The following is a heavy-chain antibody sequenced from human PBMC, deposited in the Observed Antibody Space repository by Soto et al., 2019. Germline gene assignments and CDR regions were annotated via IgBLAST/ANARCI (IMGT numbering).Heavy chain of an antibody. Sequence: QVHLQESGPGLLKPSQTLSLTCTVSGASISNTGNYWGWIRQSPGKGLEWIGYIYPRGSTSYSPSLGSRLSISVDTSQNHFSLSLNSVTVADTAVYYCARGYYGSGSYFQAYYDYWGQGTLVTVSS. V-gene: IGHV4-31*03. J-gene: IGHJ4*02. CDR1: GASISNTGNY. CDR3: ARGYYGSGSYFQAYYDY. D-gene: IGHD3-10*01. CDR2: IYPRGST.